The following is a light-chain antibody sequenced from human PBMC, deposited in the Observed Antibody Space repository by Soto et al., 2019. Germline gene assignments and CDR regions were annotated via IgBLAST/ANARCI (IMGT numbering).Light chain of an antibody. Sequence: DIVMTQSPDSLAVSLGERATINCKSSQSVLYSSNNKNYLAWYQQKPGQPPKLLIYWASNRESGVPDRFSGRGSGTDFTPTISSLQAEDVAVYYCQQYYSTPPTFGGGTKVEI. CDR1: QSVLYSSNNKNY. J-gene: IGKJ4*01. CDR2: WAS. V-gene: IGKV4-1*01. CDR3: QQYYSTPPT.